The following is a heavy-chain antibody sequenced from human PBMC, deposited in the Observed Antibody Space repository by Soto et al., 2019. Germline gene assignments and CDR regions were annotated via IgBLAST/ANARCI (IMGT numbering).Heavy chain of an antibody. Sequence: ASVKVSCTVSGYTLTELSMHWVRQAPGKGLEWMGGFDPEDGETIYAQKFQGRVTMTEDTSTDTAYMELSSLRSEDTAVYYCATGGNYSNYDYYYGMDVWGQGTTVTVSS. CDR1: GYTLTELS. CDR2: FDPEDGET. V-gene: IGHV1-24*01. CDR3: ATGGNYSNYDYYYGMDV. J-gene: IGHJ6*02. D-gene: IGHD4-4*01.